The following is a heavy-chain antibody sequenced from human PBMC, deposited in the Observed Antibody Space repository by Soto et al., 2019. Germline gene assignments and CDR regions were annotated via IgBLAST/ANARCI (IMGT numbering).Heavy chain of an antibody. CDR3: AGDMGWFDP. J-gene: IGHJ5*02. CDR2: IWYDGSDK. Sequence: QAQLVESGGGVVQPGRSLRLSCEASGFIFRTYGMHWVRQAPGKGLEWVATIWYDGSDKYYGNSVKGRFTISRDNSEHTLYLQMIDVRVEDTAVYFCAGDMGWFDPWGQGTLVTVSS. V-gene: IGHV3-33*01. CDR1: GFIFRTYG.